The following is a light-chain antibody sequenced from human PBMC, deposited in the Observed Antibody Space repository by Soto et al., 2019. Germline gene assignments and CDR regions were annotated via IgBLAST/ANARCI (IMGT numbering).Light chain of an antibody. V-gene: IGKV1-39*01. Sequence: DIQMTQSPSSLSASVGDRVTITCRASQSISSYLNWYQQKPGKAPKLLIYAASNLQSGVPSRFSGSDSGTDFTLTISRLQPEDFATYYCQQSYSTRYTFGQGTKLEIK. J-gene: IGKJ2*01. CDR3: QQSYSTRYT. CDR1: QSISSY. CDR2: AAS.